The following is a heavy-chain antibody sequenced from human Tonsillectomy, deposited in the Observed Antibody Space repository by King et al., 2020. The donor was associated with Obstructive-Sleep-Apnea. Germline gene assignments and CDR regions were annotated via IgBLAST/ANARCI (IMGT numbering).Heavy chain of an antibody. CDR3: TTDLGQQLVQYIDYYFDVDV. V-gene: IGHV3-15*01. D-gene: IGHD6-13*01. CDR2: IKSKTDGGTT. Sequence: VQLVESGGGVVKPGGSLRLSCAASGFTFSKAWMSWVRQAPGKGLEWVGHIKSKTDGGTTDYAAPVKGRFTISRDDSKNTLYLQMNSLRTEDTAVDYCTTDLGQQLVQYIDYYFDVDVWGQGTTVTVSS. CDR1: GFTFSKAW. J-gene: IGHJ6*02.